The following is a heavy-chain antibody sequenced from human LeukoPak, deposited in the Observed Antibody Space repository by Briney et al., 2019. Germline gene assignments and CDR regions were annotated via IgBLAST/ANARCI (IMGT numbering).Heavy chain of an antibody. D-gene: IGHD6-19*01. CDR1: GFTFSNYA. Sequence: GGSLRLSCAASGFTFSNYAMSWVRQAPGKGLEWVSAMSGSGGSTYYADSVKGRFTISRDNPKNTLYLQMNGLRAEDTAVYFCARDWSQWLITVSSYWGQGTPVTVSS. CDR2: MSGSGGST. V-gene: IGHV3-23*01. J-gene: IGHJ4*02. CDR3: ARDWSQWLITVSSY.